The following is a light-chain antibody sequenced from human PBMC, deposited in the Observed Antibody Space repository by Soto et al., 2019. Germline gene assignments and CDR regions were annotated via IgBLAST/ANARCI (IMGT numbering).Light chain of an antibody. Sequence: DIQMTPSPSTVSASVGDRFTITCRACQNINAWLAWYHQKPGKAPKLLILKASSLESGVPSRFSGSGSGTEFTLTISSLQPDDLATYYCQQYNNYFWAFGQGTKVDIK. CDR3: QQYNNYFWA. J-gene: IGKJ1*01. V-gene: IGKV1-5*03. CDR2: KAS. CDR1: QNINAW.